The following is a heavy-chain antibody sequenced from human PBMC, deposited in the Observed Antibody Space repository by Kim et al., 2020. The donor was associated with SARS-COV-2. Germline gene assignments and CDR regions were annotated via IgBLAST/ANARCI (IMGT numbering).Heavy chain of an antibody. D-gene: IGHD3-3*01. CDR2: ITSSGSTI. V-gene: IGHV3-48*03. CDR1: GFTFSGYE. Sequence: GGSLRLSCAASGFTFSGYEMNWVRQAPGKGLEWVSYITSSGSTIYYADSVKGRFTISRDNAKNSLYLQMNSLRAEDTAVYYCARARARIAIFGVVPPVFDYWGQGTLVTVSS. CDR3: ARARARIAIFGVVPPVFDY. J-gene: IGHJ4*02.